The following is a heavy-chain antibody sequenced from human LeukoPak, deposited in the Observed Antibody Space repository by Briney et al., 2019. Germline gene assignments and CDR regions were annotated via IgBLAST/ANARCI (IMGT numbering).Heavy chain of an antibody. V-gene: IGHV1-69*04. D-gene: IGHD6-19*01. CDR3: ARSPSGAGYSSGWYKKFDS. CDR2: IIPILGIA. J-gene: IGHJ4*02. Sequence: ASVKVSCKASGGTFSSYAISWVRQAPGQGLEWMGRIIPILGIAKYAQKFQGRVTITADKSTSTAYMELSSLRSEDTAVYYCARSPSGAGYSSGWYKKFDSWGQGTLVTVSS. CDR1: GGTFSSYA.